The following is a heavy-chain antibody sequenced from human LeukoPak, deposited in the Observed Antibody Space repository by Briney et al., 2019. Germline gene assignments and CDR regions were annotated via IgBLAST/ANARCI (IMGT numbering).Heavy chain of an antibody. D-gene: IGHD6-6*01. V-gene: IGHV3-74*01. J-gene: IGHJ4*02. CDR3: ARGAHSSSSFEDY. CDR1: GFSFRDYW. CDR2: INGDGSST. Sequence: GGSPRLSCAASGFSFRDYWMHWVRQGPGKGLVWVSRINGDGSSTSYADFPKGRFTISRDNAKNTLYLQMNSLRVEDTAIYYCARGAHSSSSFEDYWGQGTLVTVAS.